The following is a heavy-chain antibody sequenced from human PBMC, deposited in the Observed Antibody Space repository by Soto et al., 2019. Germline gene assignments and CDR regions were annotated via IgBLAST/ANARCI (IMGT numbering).Heavy chain of an antibody. Sequence: SETLSLTCTVSGGSISSYYWSWIRQPPGKGLEWIGYIYYSGSTNYNPSLKSRVTISVDTSKNQFSLKLSSVTAADAAVYYCARQNYDYVWGSYRYTVPRPFDYWGQGTLVTVSS. CDR1: GGSISSYY. V-gene: IGHV4-59*08. CDR3: ARQNYDYVWGSYRYTVPRPFDY. D-gene: IGHD3-16*02. J-gene: IGHJ4*02. CDR2: IYYSGST.